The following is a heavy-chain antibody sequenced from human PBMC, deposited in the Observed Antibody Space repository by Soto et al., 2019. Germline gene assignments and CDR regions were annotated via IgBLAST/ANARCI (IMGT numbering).Heavy chain of an antibody. V-gene: IGHV4-31*03. J-gene: IGHJ5*02. CDR3: ARFRVVVLANPGLAPNWLVP. CDR1: GGSISSGGYY. CDR2: IYYSGST. Sequence: SETLSLTCTVSGGSISSGGYYWSWIRQHPGKGLELIGYIYYSGSTYYNPSLTSRVTISVDTSENQFSLKLTSVTAADTAVYYCARFRVVVLANPGLAPNWLVPWGEGTLVTV. D-gene: IGHD2-21*01.